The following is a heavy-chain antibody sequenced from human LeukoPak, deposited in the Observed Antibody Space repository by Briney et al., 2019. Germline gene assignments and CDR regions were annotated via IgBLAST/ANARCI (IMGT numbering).Heavy chain of an antibody. D-gene: IGHD6-6*01. CDR1: GGSISSYY. V-gene: IGHV4-59*08. CDR3: ARSEYSSSSGHFDY. CDR2: IYFSGST. J-gene: IGHJ4*02. Sequence: ASETLSLTCTVSGGSISSYYWSWIRQPPGKGLEWIGYIYFSGSTDYNPSLKSRVTISVDTSNNQFSLKLSSVTAADTAVYYCARSEYSSSSGHFDYWGQGTLVTVSS.